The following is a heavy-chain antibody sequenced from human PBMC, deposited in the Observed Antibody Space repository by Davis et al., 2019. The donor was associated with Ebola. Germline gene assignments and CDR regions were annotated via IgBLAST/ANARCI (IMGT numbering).Heavy chain of an antibody. CDR2: INHNGST. CDR3: AREYYDILTGPWGMDV. Sequence: MPSETLSLTCAVYGGSFSGYYWSWIRQPPGKGLEWIGEINHNGSTNYNPSLKSRVTISVDTSKNQFSLKLSSVTAADTAVYYCAREYYDILTGPWGMDVWGQGTTVTVSS. V-gene: IGHV4-34*01. D-gene: IGHD3-9*01. J-gene: IGHJ6*02. CDR1: GGSFSGYY.